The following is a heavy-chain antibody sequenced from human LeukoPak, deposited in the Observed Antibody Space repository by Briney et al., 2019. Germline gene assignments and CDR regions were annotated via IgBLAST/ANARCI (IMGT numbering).Heavy chain of an antibody. CDR3: ARVGTNYDFWSGSLYYFDY. J-gene: IGHJ4*02. V-gene: IGHV4-34*01. CDR2: INHSGST. Sequence: SETLSLTCAVYGGSFSGYYWSWIRQPPGKGLEWIGEINHSGSTNYNPSLKSRVTISVDTPKNQFSLKLSSVTAADTAVYYCARVGTNYDFWSGSLYYFDYWGQGTLVTVSS. D-gene: IGHD3-3*01. CDR1: GGSFSGYY.